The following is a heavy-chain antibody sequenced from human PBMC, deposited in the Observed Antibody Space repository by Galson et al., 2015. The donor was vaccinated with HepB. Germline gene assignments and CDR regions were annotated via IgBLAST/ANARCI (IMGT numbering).Heavy chain of an antibody. V-gene: IGHV3-30*04. Sequence: SLRLSCAASGFTFSSYAMHWVRQAPGKGLEWVAVISYDGSNKYYADSVKGRFTISRDNSKNTLYLQMNSLRAEDTAVYYCARDPSDITMVQGVIIPSYRSYDWYFDLWGRGTLVTVSS. CDR2: ISYDGSNK. CDR1: GFTFSSYA. J-gene: IGHJ2*01. D-gene: IGHD3-10*01. CDR3: ARDPSDITMVQGVIIPSYRSYDWYFDL.